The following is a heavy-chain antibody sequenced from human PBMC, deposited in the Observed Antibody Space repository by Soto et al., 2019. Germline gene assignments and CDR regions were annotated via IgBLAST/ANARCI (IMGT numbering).Heavy chain of an antibody. J-gene: IGHJ1*01. V-gene: IGHV3-30*03. CDR3: ARDLEYYPDGSGQIRYFQH. Sequence: GGSLRLSCAASGFTFSSYGMHWVRQAPGKGLEWVAVISYDGSNKYYADSVKGRFTISRDNSKNTLYLQMNSLRAEDTAVYYCARDLEYYPDGSGQIRYFQHWGQGTLVTVSS. CDR2: ISYDGSNK. D-gene: IGHD3-22*01. CDR1: GFTFSSYG.